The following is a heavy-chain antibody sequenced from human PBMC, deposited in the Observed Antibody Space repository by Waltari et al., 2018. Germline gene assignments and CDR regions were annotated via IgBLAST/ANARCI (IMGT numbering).Heavy chain of an antibody. D-gene: IGHD6-6*01. CDR1: GDSVSSNSVA. J-gene: IGHJ4*02. CDR2: TYYRAKWYI. CDR3: ARVPYSSSSYFDY. Sequence: QVQLQQSGPGLVKPSQTLSLTCAISGDSVSSNSVAWNWIRQSPSRGLEWLGRTYYRAKWYIDYAVSVKCRLTINPDTSKNQFSLQLNSVTPEDTAVYYCARVPYSSSSYFDYWGQGTLVTVSS. V-gene: IGHV6-1*01.